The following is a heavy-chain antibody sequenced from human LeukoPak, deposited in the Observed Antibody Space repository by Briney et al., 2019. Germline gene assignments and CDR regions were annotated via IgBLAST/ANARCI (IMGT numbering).Heavy chain of an antibody. CDR3: TSLSNSYGMDV. D-gene: IGHD2/OR15-2a*01. V-gene: IGHV3-7*01. CDR2: IKQDGSEK. Sequence: PGGSLRPSCAASGFGFSTSWMSWVRQAPGKGLEWVANIKQDGSEKYYVDSVKGRFTISRDNAKNSVYLQMNSLRDEDTAVYYCTSLSNSYGMDVWGQGTTATVSS. CDR1: GFGFSTSW. J-gene: IGHJ6*02.